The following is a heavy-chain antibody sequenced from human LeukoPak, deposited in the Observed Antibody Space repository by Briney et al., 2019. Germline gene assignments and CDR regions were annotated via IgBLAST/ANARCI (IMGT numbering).Heavy chain of an antibody. CDR2: IYHSGST. V-gene: IGHV4-30-2*02. CDR3: ARARWLQLYYYGMDV. D-gene: IGHD5-24*01. J-gene: IGHJ6*02. Sequence: SETLSLTCAVSGGSISSGGYSWSWIRQPPGKGLEWIGYIYHSGSTNYNPSLKSRVTISVDTSKNQFSLKLSSVTAADTAVYYCARARWLQLYYYGMDVWGQGTTVTVSS. CDR1: GGSISSGGYS.